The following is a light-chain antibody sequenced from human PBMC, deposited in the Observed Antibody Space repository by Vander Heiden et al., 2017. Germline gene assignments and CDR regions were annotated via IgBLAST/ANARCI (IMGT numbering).Light chain of an antibody. CDR2: DAS. V-gene: IGKV3-11*01. J-gene: IGKJ4*01. CDR1: QSVSSY. Sequence: EIVLTQSPATLSLSPGERATLSCRASQSVSSYLAWYQQKPGQAPRLLIYDASNRATGIQARFSGSGYGTDFTLTISSREPEDFAVYYCQQRINGPSRLTFGGGTKVEIK. CDR3: QQRINGPSRLT.